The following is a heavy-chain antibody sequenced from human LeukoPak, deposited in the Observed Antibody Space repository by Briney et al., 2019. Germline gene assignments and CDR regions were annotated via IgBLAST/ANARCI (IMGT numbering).Heavy chain of an antibody. CDR2: IKSKTDGGTT. Sequence: PGGSLRLSCAASGFTLSNAWMSWVRQAPGKGLEWVGRIKSKTDGGTTDYAAPVKGRFTISRDDSKNTLYLQMNSLKTEDTAVYYCTTDPFYYYGMDVWGQGTTVTVSS. V-gene: IGHV3-15*01. CDR3: TTDPFYYYGMDV. J-gene: IGHJ6*02. CDR1: GFTLSNAW.